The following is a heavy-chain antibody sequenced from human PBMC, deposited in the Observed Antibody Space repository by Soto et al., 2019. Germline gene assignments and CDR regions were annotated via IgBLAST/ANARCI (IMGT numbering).Heavy chain of an antibody. J-gene: IGHJ4*02. CDR1: GGSISSYY. CDR2: IYYSGST. CDR3: ARVDYSSGWYKVDY. D-gene: IGHD6-19*01. Sequence: QVQLQESGPGLVKPSETLSLTCTVSGGSISSYYWSWIRQPPGQGLEWIGYIYYSGSTNNNPSLKSRVTIAVDTSKNQFALKLSSVTAADTAVYYCARVDYSSGWYKVDYWGQGTLVTVSS. V-gene: IGHV4-59*01.